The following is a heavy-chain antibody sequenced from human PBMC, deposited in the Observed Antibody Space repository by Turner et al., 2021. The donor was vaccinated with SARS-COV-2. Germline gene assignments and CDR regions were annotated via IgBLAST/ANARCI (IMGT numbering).Heavy chain of an antibody. D-gene: IGHD3-16*01. CDR3: AREMGQGMDV. CDR2: ISDDGSNK. Sequence: QVQLVESGGGVVQPGRSLRRSCAASGFTFSSYAMHWVRQAPGKGLEWVALISDDGSNKYYADSVKGRFTIYRDNSQNTLYLQRNSLRDEDTAVYYCAREMGQGMDVWGQGTTVTVSS. V-gene: IGHV3-30*04. J-gene: IGHJ6*02. CDR1: GFTFSSYA.